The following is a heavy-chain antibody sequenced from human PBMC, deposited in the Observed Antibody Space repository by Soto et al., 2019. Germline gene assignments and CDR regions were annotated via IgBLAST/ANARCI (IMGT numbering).Heavy chain of an antibody. CDR2: ISSSSSTI. Sequence: GGSLRLSCAASGSTFSSYSMNWVRQAPGKGLEWVSYISSSSSTIYYADSVKGRFTISRDNAKNSLYLQMNSLRADDTAVYYCARDSGYSYGPFDYWGQGTLVTVSS. D-gene: IGHD5-18*01. V-gene: IGHV3-48*01. CDR3: ARDSGYSYGPFDY. J-gene: IGHJ4*02. CDR1: GSTFSSYS.